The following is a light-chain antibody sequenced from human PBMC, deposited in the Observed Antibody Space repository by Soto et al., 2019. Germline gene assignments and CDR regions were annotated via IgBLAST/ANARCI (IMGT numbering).Light chain of an antibody. CDR2: EVS. CDR3: TSYTSSSTWV. CDR1: SSDVGNYNY. V-gene: IGLV2-14*01. J-gene: IGLJ3*02. Sequence: QSALTQPASVSGSPGQSITISCTGTSSDVGNYNYVSWFQQHPGKAPKLIIYEVSNRPSGVSNRFSGCKSDNTASLTISGLQAEDEADYYCTSYTSSSTWVFGGGTKLTVL.